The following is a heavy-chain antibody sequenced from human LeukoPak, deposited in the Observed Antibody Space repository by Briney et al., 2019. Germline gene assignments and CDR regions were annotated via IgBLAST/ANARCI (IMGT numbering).Heavy chain of an antibody. V-gene: IGHV1-18*01. Sequence: ASVKVSCKASGYTFTSYGISWVRQAPGQGLEWMGWISAYNGNTNYAQKLQGRVTMTTDTSTGTAYMELRSLRSDDTAVYYCARVAVGYYDSSGYYSGVLSAADYWGQGTLVTVSS. J-gene: IGHJ4*02. D-gene: IGHD3-22*01. CDR3: ARVAVGYYDSSGYYSGVLSAADY. CDR1: GYTFTSYG. CDR2: ISAYNGNT.